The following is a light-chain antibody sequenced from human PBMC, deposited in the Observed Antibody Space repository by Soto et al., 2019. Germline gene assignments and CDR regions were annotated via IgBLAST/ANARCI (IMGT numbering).Light chain of an antibody. CDR3: QQLNSYLT. CDR1: QGISSY. J-gene: IGKJ5*01. Sequence: IQLSQSPSSLSASVGDRVTITCRASQGISSYLAWYQQKPGKAPNLLIYAASTLQSGVPSRFSGGGSGTDFTLTISSLHPEYVATYYCQQLNSYLTFGQGTRLDIK. V-gene: IGKV1-9*01. CDR2: AAS.